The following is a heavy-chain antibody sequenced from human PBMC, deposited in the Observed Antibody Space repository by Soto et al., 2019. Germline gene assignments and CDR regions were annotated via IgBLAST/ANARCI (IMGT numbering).Heavy chain of an antibody. V-gene: IGHV1-8*01. J-gene: IGHJ6*02. Sequence: QVQLVQSGAEVKKPGASVKVSCKASGYTFTSYDINWVRQATGQGLEWMGWMNPNSGNTGYAQKFQGRVTMTRNTSISTAYMELSSLRSEDTDVYYCASSITIFGVDPYYYYGMDVWGQVTTVTVSS. D-gene: IGHD3-3*01. CDR1: GYTFTSYD. CDR2: MNPNSGNT. CDR3: ASSITIFGVDPYYYYGMDV.